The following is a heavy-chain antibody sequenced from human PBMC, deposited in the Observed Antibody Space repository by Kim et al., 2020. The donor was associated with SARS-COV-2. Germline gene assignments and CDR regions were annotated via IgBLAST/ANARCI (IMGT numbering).Heavy chain of an antibody. J-gene: IGHJ4*02. D-gene: IGHD3-10*01. CDR1: GGSISAYY. CDR3: VRDEKYFFGPWNSSYYVDY. CDR2: IYYSGST. V-gene: IGHV4-59*01. Sequence: SETLSLTCAVSGGSISAYYWTWIRQSPGKGLEWIGNIYYSGSTAYNPSLKSRVTISLDTSNNRFSLKLRSVTAADTAIYYWVRDEKYFFGPWNSSYYVDYWGQGTVVTVSS.